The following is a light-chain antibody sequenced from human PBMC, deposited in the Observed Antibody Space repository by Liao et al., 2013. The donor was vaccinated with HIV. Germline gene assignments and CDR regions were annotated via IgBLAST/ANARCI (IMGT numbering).Light chain of an antibody. V-gene: IGLV3-1*01. CDR1: KIGSKG. Sequence: SYELTQPPSVSVAPGETATITCGGNKIGSKGVHWYQQKPGQSPVLVIYQDSKRPSGIPERFSGSNSGNTATLTISGTQAMDEADYYCQAWDSSTVVFGGGTKLTVL. CDR2: QDS. J-gene: IGLJ2*01. CDR3: QAWDSSTVV.